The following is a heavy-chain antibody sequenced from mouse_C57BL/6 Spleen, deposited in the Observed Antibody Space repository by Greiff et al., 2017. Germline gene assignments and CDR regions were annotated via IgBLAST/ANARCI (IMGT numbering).Heavy chain of an antibody. Sequence: QVQLQQPGAELVKPGASVKLSCKASGYTFTSYWMQWVKQRPGQGLEWIGEIDPSDSYTNYNQKFKGKATLTVDTSSRTAYMQLSSLTSEDSAVYYCARNYYGSRAWGQGTTLTVSS. CDR1: GYTFTSYW. J-gene: IGHJ2*01. D-gene: IGHD1-1*01. V-gene: IGHV1-50*01. CDR3: ARNYYGSRA. CDR2: IDPSDSYT.